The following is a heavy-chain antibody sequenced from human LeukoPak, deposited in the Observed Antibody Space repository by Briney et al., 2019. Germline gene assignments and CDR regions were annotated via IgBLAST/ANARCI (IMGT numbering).Heavy chain of an antibody. CDR2: ISYDGSNK. V-gene: IGHV3-30*03. CDR1: GFTFSSYG. D-gene: IGHD6-19*01. Sequence: GGSLRLSCAASGFTFSSYGMHWVRQAPGKGLEWVAVISYDGSNKYYADSVKGRFTISRDNSKNTLYLQMNSLRAEDTAVYYCAGKIAVAGIDYWGQGTLVTVSS. CDR3: AGKIAVAGIDY. J-gene: IGHJ4*02.